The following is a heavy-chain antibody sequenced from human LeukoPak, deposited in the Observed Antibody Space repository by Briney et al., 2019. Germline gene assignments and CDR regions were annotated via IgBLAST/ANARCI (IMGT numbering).Heavy chain of an antibody. CDR3: ARPRNIAVAGTVDAFDI. D-gene: IGHD6-19*01. Sequence: GGSLRLSCAASGFTFSSYWMSWVRQAPGKGLEGVAHIKQDGSEKYYVDSVKGRFTISRDNAKNSLYLQMNSLRAEDTAVYYCARPRNIAVAGTVDAFDIWGQGTMVTVSS. CDR1: GFTFSSYW. J-gene: IGHJ3*02. V-gene: IGHV3-7*03. CDR2: IKQDGSEK.